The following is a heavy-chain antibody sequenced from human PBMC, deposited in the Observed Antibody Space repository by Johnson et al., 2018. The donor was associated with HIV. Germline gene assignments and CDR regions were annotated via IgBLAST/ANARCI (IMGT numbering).Heavy chain of an antibody. V-gene: IGHV3-30-3*01. CDR2: ISYDGSNK. D-gene: IGHD2-15*01. J-gene: IGHJ3*02. CDR3: ARGGVEGGFDI. CDR1: GFTFSSYA. Sequence: QVQLVESGGGVVQPGRSLRLSCAASGFTFSSYAMHWVRQAPGKGLEWVAVISYDGSNKYYADSVKGRFTISRDNSKNTLYLQMNSLRAEDTAVYYCARGGVEGGFDIWGQGTMFTVSS.